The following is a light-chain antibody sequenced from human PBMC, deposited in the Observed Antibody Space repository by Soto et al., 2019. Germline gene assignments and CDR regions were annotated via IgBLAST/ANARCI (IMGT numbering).Light chain of an antibody. CDR2: EVN. V-gene: IGLV2-14*02. J-gene: IGLJ1*01. CDR1: SSDFGNYKL. CDR3: CSFTSSSPYV. Sequence: QSVLTQPASVSGSPGQSITISCTGTSSDFGNYKLVSWYQQHPRKVPKLILFEVNKRPSGVSGRFSGSKSGNTASLTISGLHAEDEADYYCCSFTSSSPYVFGTGTKLTVL.